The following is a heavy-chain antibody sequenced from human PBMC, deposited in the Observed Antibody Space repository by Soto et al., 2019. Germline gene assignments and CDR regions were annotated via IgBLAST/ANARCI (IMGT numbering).Heavy chain of an antibody. CDR1: GFTFSSYG. J-gene: IGHJ5*02. V-gene: IGHV3-33*01. CDR3: ARDLHILTGYYTATVGWFDP. Sequence: QVQLVESGGGVVQPGRSLRLSCAASGFTFSSYGMHWVRQAPGKGLEWVAVIWYDRSNTYYADSVKGRFTISRDNSKNTLYLQMNSVRAEDTAVYYCARDLHILTGYYTATVGWFDPWGQGTLVTVSS. CDR2: IWYDRSNT. D-gene: IGHD3-9*01.